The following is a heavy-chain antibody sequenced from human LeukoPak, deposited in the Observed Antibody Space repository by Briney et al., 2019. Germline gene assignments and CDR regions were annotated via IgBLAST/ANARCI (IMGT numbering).Heavy chain of an antibody. V-gene: IGHV1-18*01. CDR3: ARERRSYDFWSGPLFDY. J-gene: IGHJ4*02. CDR2: ISAYNGNT. CDR1: GYTFTNYG. Sequence: ASVKVSCKASGYTFTNYGISWVRQAPGQGLEWMGWISAYNGNTNYAQKLQGRVTMTTDTSTSTVYMELRSLRSDDTAVYYCARERRSYDFWSGPLFDYWGQGTLVTVSS. D-gene: IGHD3-3*01.